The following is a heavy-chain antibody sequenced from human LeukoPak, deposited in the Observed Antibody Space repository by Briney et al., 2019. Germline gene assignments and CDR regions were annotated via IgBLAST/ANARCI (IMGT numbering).Heavy chain of an antibody. CDR3: ARGQSDFWSGQDY. J-gene: IGHJ4*02. CDR2: VSAYNGNT. Sequence: RASVKVSCKASGYPFTSYSISWVRHAPGQGLEWMGWVSAYNGNTNYAQKLRGRVTMTTDTSTSTAYMELRSLRSDDTAVYYCARGQSDFWSGQDYWGQGTLVTVSS. V-gene: IGHV1-18*01. CDR1: GYPFTSYS. D-gene: IGHD3-3*01.